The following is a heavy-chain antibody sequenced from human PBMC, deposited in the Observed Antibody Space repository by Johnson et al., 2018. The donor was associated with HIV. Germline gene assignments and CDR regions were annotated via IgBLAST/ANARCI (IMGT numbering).Heavy chain of an antibody. J-gene: IGHJ3*02. CDR2: IHWNGCST. D-gene: IGHD3-22*01. Sequence: VQLVESGGGVVRPGGSLRLSCTASGFTFDDYGMIWFRQAPGKGLEWVPCIHWNGCSTGYADSLKCRFTISRDNAKNSLYLQMNSLRAEDTALYYCARDLGSGYNDAFDIWGQGTMVTISS. CDR1: GFTFDDYG. V-gene: IGHV3-20*04. CDR3: ARDLGSGYNDAFDI.